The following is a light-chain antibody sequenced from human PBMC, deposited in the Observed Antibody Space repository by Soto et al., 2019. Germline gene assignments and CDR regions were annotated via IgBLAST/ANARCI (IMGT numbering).Light chain of an antibody. J-gene: IGKJ4*01. CDR2: DTS. V-gene: IGKV1-33*01. CDR3: QQFDYLPLT. Sequence: DIQMTQSPSSLSASEGDRVTITCQASQDIRDYLNWYQQKPGQAPKLLIYDTSNLETGVPSRFSGSGSGTDFTFTITSLQPEDIATYYCQQFDYLPLTFGGGTKVEIK. CDR1: QDIRDY.